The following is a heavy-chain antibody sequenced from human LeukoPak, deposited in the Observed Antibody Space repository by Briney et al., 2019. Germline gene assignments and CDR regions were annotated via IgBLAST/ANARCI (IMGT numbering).Heavy chain of an antibody. J-gene: IGHJ6*02. CDR2: FSGSGGST. V-gene: IGHV3-23*01. Sequence: KPGGSLRLSCAASVFTFSIYDMIWVRRAPGKGLEWFSGFSGSGGSTFYAVSVKGRLNISRESYNITLSVQMNTLRVGDGAVLYCAKSGGLTGSGRLAMDVWGQGTTVTVSS. CDR1: VFTFSIYD. D-gene: IGHD3-10*01. CDR3: AKSGGLTGSGRLAMDV.